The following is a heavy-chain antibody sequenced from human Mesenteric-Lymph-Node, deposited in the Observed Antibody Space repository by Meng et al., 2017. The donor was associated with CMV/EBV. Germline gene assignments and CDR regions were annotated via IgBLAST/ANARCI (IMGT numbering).Heavy chain of an antibody. CDR3: VTWTGYSNDY. CDR1: GFSFSISA. Sequence: GESLKISCAASGFSFSISAMHWVRQAPGRGLEYVSAINSDGSRTYYGDSVKGRFSISRDNSKNTLYLQMGSLRAEDMAVYYCVTWTGYSNDYWGQGTLVTVSS. V-gene: IGHV3-64*02. CDR2: INSDGSRT. J-gene: IGHJ4*02. D-gene: IGHD3/OR15-3a*01.